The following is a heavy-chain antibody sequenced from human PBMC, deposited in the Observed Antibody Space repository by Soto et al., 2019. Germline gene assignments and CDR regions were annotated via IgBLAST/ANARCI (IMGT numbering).Heavy chain of an antibody. J-gene: IGHJ5*02. CDR3: AKDRRQQPDWFDP. CDR2: ISGSGGST. Sequence: PGGSLRLSCAASGFTFSSYAMSLVRQAPGKGLEWVSSISGSGGSTYYADSVKGRFTISRDKSKNTLYLQMNSLRAEDTAVYYCAKDRRQQPDWFDPWGQGTLVTVSS. CDR1: GFTFSSYA. D-gene: IGHD6-13*01. V-gene: IGHV3-23*01.